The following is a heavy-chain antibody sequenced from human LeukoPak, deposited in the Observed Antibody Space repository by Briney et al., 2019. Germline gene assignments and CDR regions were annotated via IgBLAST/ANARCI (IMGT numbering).Heavy chain of an antibody. V-gene: IGHV3-7*01. CDR2: IRQDASAK. J-gene: IGHJ4*02. D-gene: IGHD1-26*01. CDR1: GFTFRANW. CDR3: ATDRKVGAWYPRFND. Sequence: AGGSLRLSCSAYGFTFRANWMMWVRQAPGKGLEWVGNIRQDASAKHSLDSVKGRFTISRDRAKFFLYLKMKSLRAGDTATYEGATDRKVGAWYPRFNDCGQATVVSVSS.